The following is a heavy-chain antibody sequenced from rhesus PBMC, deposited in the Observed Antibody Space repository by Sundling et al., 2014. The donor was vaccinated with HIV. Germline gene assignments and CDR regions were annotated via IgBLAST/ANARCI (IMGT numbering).Heavy chain of an antibody. CDR2: INGGGGGI. Sequence: EVQLVETGGGLVQPGGSLKLSCTASGFTFNNYGMSWVRQAPGKGLEWVSTINGGGGGIYYADSVKGRFTISRDNSKNTLSLQMNSLRAEDTAVYYCANMDLSFYDSGYYGDSWGQGVLVTVSS. D-gene: IGHD3-28*01. CDR3: ANMDLSFYDSGYYGDS. J-gene: IGHJ4*01. V-gene: IGHV3S42*01. CDR1: GFTFNNYG.